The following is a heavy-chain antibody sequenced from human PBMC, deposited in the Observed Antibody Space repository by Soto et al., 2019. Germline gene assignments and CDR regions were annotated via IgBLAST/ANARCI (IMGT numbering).Heavy chain of an antibody. V-gene: IGHV1-18*01. Sequence: ASVKVSCKASGYTFTSYGISWVRQAPGQGLEWMGWISAYNGNTNYAQKLQGRVTMTTDTSTSTAYMELRSLRSDDTAVYYCARGIRCYSSGWYGTDAFDIWGQGPIVTVSS. J-gene: IGHJ3*02. CDR2: ISAYNGNT. CDR3: ARGIRCYSSGWYGTDAFDI. CDR1: GYTFTSYG. D-gene: IGHD6-19*01.